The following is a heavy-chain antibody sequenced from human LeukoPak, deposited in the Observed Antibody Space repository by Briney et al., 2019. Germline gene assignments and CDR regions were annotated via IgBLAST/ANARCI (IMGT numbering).Heavy chain of an antibody. CDR3: ARVARGPYCSGGSCYSEQYFQH. Sequence: ASVKVSCKASGYTFTSYDINRVRQATGQGLEWMGWMNPNSGNTGYAQKFQGRVTMTRNTSISTAYMELSSLRSEDTAVYYCARVARGPYCSGGSCYSEQYFQHWGQGTLVTVSS. CDR1: GYTFTSYD. CDR2: MNPNSGNT. J-gene: IGHJ1*01. V-gene: IGHV1-8*01. D-gene: IGHD2-15*01.